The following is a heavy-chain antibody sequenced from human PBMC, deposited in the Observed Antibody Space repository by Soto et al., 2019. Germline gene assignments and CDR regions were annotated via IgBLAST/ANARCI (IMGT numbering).Heavy chain of an antibody. D-gene: IGHD2-2*01. Sequence: EPLSLTCSVSGGCMSYNSYYWGWIRQPPGKGLEWVGGIFYTGTTYYSPSLKDRATISVDTSKNSFSLNLTSVTAADTAVYFCARLVVVAPVANAWGQGTLVTVSS. CDR1: GGCMSYNSYY. V-gene: IGHV4-39*02. CDR2: IFYTGTT. J-gene: IGHJ5*02. CDR3: ARLVVVAPVANA.